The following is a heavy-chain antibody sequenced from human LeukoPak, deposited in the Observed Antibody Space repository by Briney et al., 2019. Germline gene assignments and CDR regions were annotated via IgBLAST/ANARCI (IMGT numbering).Heavy chain of an antibody. CDR1: GGSISTYY. Sequence: PSETLSLTCTVSGGSISTYYWSWIRQPPGKGLEWIGYINYSGSTNYSPSLQSRVTMSVDTSKNQFSLRMNSVTAADTAVYYCARSGTKTNGFDHWGQGTLVTVSS. V-gene: IGHV4-59*01. D-gene: IGHD2-8*01. CDR3: ARSGTKTNGFDH. CDR2: INYSGST. J-gene: IGHJ4*02.